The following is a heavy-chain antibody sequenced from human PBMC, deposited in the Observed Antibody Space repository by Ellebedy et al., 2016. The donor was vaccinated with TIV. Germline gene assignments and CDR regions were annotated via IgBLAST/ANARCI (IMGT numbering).Heavy chain of an antibody. CDR1: GFTVSSNY. CDR2: IYSGGST. Sequence: LGGSLRLSCAASGFTVSSNYMSWVRQAPGRGLEWVSVIYSGGSTYYADSVKGRFTISRDNSKNTLYLQMSSLRPEDTAVYYCVKAWGDWGQGTLVTVSS. CDR3: VKAWGD. D-gene: IGHD3-16*01. V-gene: IGHV3-66*01. J-gene: IGHJ4*02.